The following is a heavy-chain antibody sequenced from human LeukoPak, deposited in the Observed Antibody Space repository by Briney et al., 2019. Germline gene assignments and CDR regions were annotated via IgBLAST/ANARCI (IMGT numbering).Heavy chain of an antibody. CDR2: ISWNSGSI. V-gene: IGHV3-9*03. D-gene: IGHD6-13*01. CDR1: RFTFDDYA. Sequence: GGSLRLSCAASRFTFDDYAMHWVRQAPGKGLEWVSGISWNSGSIGYADSVKGRFTISRDNAKNSLYLQMNSLRAEDMALYYCAKDLRSSSWDAFDIWGQGTMVTVSS. CDR3: AKDLRSSSWDAFDI. J-gene: IGHJ3*02.